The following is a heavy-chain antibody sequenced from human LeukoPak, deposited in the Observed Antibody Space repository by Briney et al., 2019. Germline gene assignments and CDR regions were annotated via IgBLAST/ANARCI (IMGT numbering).Heavy chain of an antibody. J-gene: IGHJ4*02. CDR2: TNPNSGNT. D-gene: IGHD6-19*01. Sequence: GASVKVSCMASGYTFTSYDINWVRQATGQGLEWMGWTNPNSGNTGYAQKFQGRVTMTRNTSISTAYMELSSLRSEDTAVYYCARAAVAGTMSEVDYWGQGTLVTVSS. CDR1: GYTFTSYD. CDR3: ARAAVAGTMSEVDY. V-gene: IGHV1-8*01.